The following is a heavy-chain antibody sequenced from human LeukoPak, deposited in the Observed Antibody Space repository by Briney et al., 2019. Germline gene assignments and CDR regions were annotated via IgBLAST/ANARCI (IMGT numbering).Heavy chain of an antibody. CDR3: AKEESEGIAVAGTLL. CDR2: ISYDGSNK. V-gene: IGHV3-30*18. CDR1: GFTFSSYG. Sequence: GGSLRLSCAAPGFTFSSYGMHWVRQAPGKGLEWVAVISYDGSNKYYADSVKGRFTISRDNSKNTLYLQMNSLRAEDTAVYYCAKEESEGIAVAGTLLWGQGTLVTVSS. D-gene: IGHD6-19*01. J-gene: IGHJ4*02.